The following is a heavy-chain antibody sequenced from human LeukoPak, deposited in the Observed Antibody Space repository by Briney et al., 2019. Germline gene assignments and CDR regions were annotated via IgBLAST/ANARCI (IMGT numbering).Heavy chain of an antibody. CDR2: IRYDGNNQ. V-gene: IGHV3-30*02. Sequence: GGSLRLSCAASGFTFSSNGMHWVRQAPGKGLEWVAFIRYDGNNQYYADSVKRRFTISRDNSKNTLYLQMNSLSAEDTAVYTKVEQQLWFFDYWGQGTLVTVSS. J-gene: IGHJ4*02. CDR3: VEQQLWFFDY. CDR1: GFTFSSNG. D-gene: IGHD6-13*01.